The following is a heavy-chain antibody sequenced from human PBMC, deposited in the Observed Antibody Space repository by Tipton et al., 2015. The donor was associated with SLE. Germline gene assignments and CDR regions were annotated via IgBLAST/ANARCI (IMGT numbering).Heavy chain of an antibody. CDR1: GDSMTSYY. J-gene: IGHJ4*02. CDR3: ARGDVD. Sequence: TLSLSCSVSGDSMTSYYWSWFRQSTGRGLEWIGRVYSSGSANYNPALISRVSMSVGISKNQFFLTLRSVTAADTAVYFCARGDVDWGQGTLVTVSS. D-gene: IGHD5-24*01. V-gene: IGHV4-4*07. CDR2: VYSSGSA.